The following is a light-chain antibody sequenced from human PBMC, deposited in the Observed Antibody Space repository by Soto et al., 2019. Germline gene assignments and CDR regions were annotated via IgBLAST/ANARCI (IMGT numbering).Light chain of an antibody. CDR3: CSYAGTSTLV. CDR1: SSDVGSYDL. Sequence: QSFLTQPASVSGSPGQSITISCTGTSSDVGSYDLVSWYQQHPGKAPKLMIYEVRKRPSGLSNRFSGSKSGNTASLTISGLQAEDEADYYCCSYAGTSTLVFGRGTKVTVL. J-gene: IGLJ2*01. CDR2: EVR. V-gene: IGLV2-23*02.